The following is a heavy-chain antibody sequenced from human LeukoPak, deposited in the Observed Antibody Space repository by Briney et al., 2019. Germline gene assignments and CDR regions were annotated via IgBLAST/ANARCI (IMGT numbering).Heavy chain of an antibody. J-gene: IGHJ4*02. CDR1: GFTFGDYA. CDR2: ISGSGDAS. V-gene: IGHV3-23*01. CDR3: AKERGYSGSPSDY. D-gene: IGHD1-26*01. Sequence: GGSLRLSCTASGFTFGDYAMSWFRQAPGKGLEWVSTISGSGDASYYADSVKGRFTISRDNSKNTVSLQMNSLRAEDTAVYSCAKERGYSGSPSDYWGQGTLSPSPQ.